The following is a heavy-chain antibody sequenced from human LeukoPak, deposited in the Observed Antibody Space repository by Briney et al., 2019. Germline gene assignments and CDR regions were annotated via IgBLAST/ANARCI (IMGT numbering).Heavy chain of an antibody. V-gene: IGHV1-46*01. J-gene: IGHJ5*02. D-gene: IGHD6-6*01. CDR1: GYTFTTYY. CDR2: INPSGAST. CDR3: ARGRYGSSAIINGFDP. Sequence: GASVKVSCKASGYTFTTYYIHWVRQAPGQGLEWMGLINPSGASTSYAQNFLDRVTLTRDMSTSTVNMELTSLRSENTAVYYCARGRYGSSAIINGFDPWGQGTLVTVSS.